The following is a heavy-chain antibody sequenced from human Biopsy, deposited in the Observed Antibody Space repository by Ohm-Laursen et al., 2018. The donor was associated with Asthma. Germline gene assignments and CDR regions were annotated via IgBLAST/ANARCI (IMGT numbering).Heavy chain of an antibody. V-gene: IGHV4-31*02. J-gene: IGHJ5*02. CDR3: ARTTYGHDGFGP. CDR1: GDSINIGDYY. CDR2: IYYSGST. D-gene: IGHD4-17*01. Sequence: TLSLTWTVSGDSINIGDYYWSWIRQHSVKGLEWIGHIYYSGSTYYNPSLKSRVSISLDTSKNQFSLSLTSVTAADTAVYYCARTTYGHDGFGPWGQGTLVTVSS.